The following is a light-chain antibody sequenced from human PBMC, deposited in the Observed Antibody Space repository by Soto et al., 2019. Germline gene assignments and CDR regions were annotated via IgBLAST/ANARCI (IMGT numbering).Light chain of an antibody. CDR1: SSDVGGYNY. Sequence: QSVLTQPASVSGSPGQSITISCTGTSSDVGGYNYVSLYQQHPGKAPKLMIYEVSNRPSGVSSRFSGSKSGNTASLTISGLQAEDEADYYCSSYTSSSTPYVFGTGTKGTV. J-gene: IGLJ1*01. CDR2: EVS. CDR3: SSYTSSSTPYV. V-gene: IGLV2-14*01.